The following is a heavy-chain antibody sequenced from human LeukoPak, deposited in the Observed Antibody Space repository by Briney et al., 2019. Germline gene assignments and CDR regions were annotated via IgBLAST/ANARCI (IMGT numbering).Heavy chain of an antibody. Sequence: ETLSLTCTVSGGSISSYYWSWIRQPPGKGLEWIGYIYYSGSTNYNPSLKSRVTISVGTSKNQFSLKLSSVTAADTAVYYCARVLGSSGYYRYYYGMDVWGQGTTVTVSS. V-gene: IGHV4-59*01. J-gene: IGHJ6*02. CDR2: IYYSGST. CDR1: GGSISSYY. D-gene: IGHD3-22*01. CDR3: ARVLGSSGYYRYYYGMDV.